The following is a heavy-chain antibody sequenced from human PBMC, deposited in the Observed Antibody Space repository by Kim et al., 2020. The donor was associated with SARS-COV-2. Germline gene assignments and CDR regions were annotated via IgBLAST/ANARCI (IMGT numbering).Heavy chain of an antibody. CDR1: GFTFSDYT. V-gene: IGHV3-30*04. CDR3: ARDRTRGVPDYFDY. Sequence: GGSLRLSCAASGFTFSDYTMHWVRQAPGKGLEWVAVISYEGRITVYTDSVKGRLTISRDNSKNTLYLQMNSLRAEDTAVYYCARDRTRGVPDYFDYWGQGLQVTVSS. CDR2: ISYEGRIT. J-gene: IGHJ4*02. D-gene: IGHD3-10*01.